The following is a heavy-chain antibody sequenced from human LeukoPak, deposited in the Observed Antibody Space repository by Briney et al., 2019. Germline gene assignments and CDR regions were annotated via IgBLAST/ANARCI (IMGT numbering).Heavy chain of an antibody. CDR1: GGSFSGYY. Sequence: PSETLSLTCAVYGGSFSGYYWSWIRQPPGKGLEWIGEINHSGSTNYNPSLKSRVTISVDTSKNQFSLKLSSVTAADTAVYYCARGRSSSWYSGGYFDYWGQGTLVTVSS. CDR2: INHSGST. J-gene: IGHJ4*02. CDR3: ARGRSSSWYSGGYFDY. V-gene: IGHV4-34*01. D-gene: IGHD6-13*01.